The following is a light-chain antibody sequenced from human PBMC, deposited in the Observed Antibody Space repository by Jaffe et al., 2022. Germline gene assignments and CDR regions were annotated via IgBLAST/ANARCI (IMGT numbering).Light chain of an antibody. CDR3: GTWDNSLSAGV. Sequence: QSVLTQPPSVSAAPGQKVTISCSGSSSNIGNNDVSWYQHLPGTAPKLLIYDSNKRPSGIPDRFSGSKSGTSATLGITGLQTGDEADYYCGTWDNSLSAGVFGGGTKLTVL. CDR2: DSN. CDR1: SSNIGNND. V-gene: IGLV1-51*01. J-gene: IGLJ3*02.